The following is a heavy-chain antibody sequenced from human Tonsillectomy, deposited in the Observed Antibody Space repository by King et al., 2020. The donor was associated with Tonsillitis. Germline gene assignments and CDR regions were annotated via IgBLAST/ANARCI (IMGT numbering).Heavy chain of an antibody. CDR3: ARDLYYYDSSGYHNWFDP. CDR2: IHTSGST. V-gene: IGHV4-4*07. J-gene: IGHJ5*02. Sequence: QLQESGPGLVKPSETLSLTCTVSGGSISSYYWSWIRQPAGKGLDWIGRIHTSGSTTYKSSLKSRVTMSVETSKNQFSLKLSSVTAADTAVYYCARDLYYYDSSGYHNWFDPWGQGTLVTVSS. CDR1: GGSISSYY. D-gene: IGHD3-22*01.